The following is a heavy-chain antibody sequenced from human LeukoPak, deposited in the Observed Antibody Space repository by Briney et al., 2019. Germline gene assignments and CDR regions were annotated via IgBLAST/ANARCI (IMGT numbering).Heavy chain of an antibody. CDR1: GGSISSYY. D-gene: IGHD3-9*01. J-gene: IGHJ4*02. V-gene: IGHV4-59*01. CDR2: IYYSGST. Sequence: SETLSLTCTVSGGSISSYYWSWIRQPPGKGLEWIGYIYYSGSTNYTPALKSRVTISVDTSKNQFSLKLSSVTAAATAVYYCASGSPPDTLTGYVLDYWGQGTLVTVSS. CDR3: ASGSPPDTLTGYVLDY.